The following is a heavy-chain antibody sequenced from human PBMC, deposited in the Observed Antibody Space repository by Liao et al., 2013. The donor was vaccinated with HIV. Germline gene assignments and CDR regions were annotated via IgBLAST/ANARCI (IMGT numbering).Heavy chain of an antibody. D-gene: IGHD3-22*01. CDR2: IYSSGST. Sequence: QLQLRESGPGLVKPSETLSLTCTVAGGSLSSPPYYWGWIRQPPGEGLEWIGSIYSSGSTYYNPSLKSRVTISVDTSKNQFSLKLSSVTAADTAVYYCARDSGYYYDSSGYENWFDPWAREPWSPSPQ. CDR3: ARDSGYYYDSSGYENWFDP. CDR1: GGSLSSPPYY. J-gene: IGHJ5*02. V-gene: IGHV4-39*07.